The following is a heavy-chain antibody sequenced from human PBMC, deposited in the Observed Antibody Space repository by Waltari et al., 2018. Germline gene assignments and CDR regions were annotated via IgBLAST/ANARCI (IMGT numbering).Heavy chain of an antibody. J-gene: IGHJ4*02. V-gene: IGHV3-30-3*01. CDR2: ISYDGSNK. D-gene: IGHD4-17*01. CDR1: GFPLSSDA. Sequence: QVQLVESGGGVVPPGRSLRLSCAASGFPLSSDAMHWVRQAPGKGLEWVAVISYDGSNKYYADSVKGRFTISRDNSKNTLYLQMNSLRAEDTAVYYCARGDYPFDYWGQGTLVTVSS. CDR3: ARGDYPFDY.